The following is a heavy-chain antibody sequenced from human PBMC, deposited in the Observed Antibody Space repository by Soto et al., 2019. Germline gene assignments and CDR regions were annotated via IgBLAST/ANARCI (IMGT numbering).Heavy chain of an antibody. CDR1: GDTLTTSY. Sequence: QVQLAHSGPKVKKPVASVKVSCKASGDTLTTSYLHWLRQDPGQGLEWLGWINPNNGDTNYSQKFRGRVTMTRDKSNNTVYKELTRLTSDDTAVYFCARMVVPTTYFDSWGQGTPVTVSS. D-gene: IGHD3-22*01. CDR3: ARMVVPTTYFDS. J-gene: IGHJ4*02. V-gene: IGHV1-2*02. CDR2: INPNNGDT.